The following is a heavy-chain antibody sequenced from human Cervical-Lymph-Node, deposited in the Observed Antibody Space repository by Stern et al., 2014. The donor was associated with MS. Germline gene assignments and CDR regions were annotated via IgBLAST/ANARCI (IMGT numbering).Heavy chain of an antibody. CDR2: IFSNDEK. J-gene: IGHJ4*02. Sequence: QVTLRESGPVLVKPTETLTLTCTVAGFSLSNARVGVSWIRQPPGKALEWLAHIFSNDEKSYSTSLKTMLTISKDTSKSQVVLTMTNVDPVDTGTYYCARITTIAAADTWGQGTLVTVSS. CDR1: GFSLSNARVG. D-gene: IGHD6-13*01. CDR3: ARITTIAAADT. V-gene: IGHV2-26*01.